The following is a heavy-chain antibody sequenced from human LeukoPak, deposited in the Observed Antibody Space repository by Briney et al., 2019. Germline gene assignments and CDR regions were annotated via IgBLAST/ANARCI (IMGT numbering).Heavy chain of an antibody. D-gene: IGHD6-13*01. CDR3: ARDYHGSNWYYFDY. Sequence: SETLSLTCTASGASVSGGNSYWTWIRQPPGKRLEWIGNIHNSGSTKYNPSLKSRVTISLDTSKNQFSLRLSSVTAADTAVYYCARDYHGSNWYYFDYWGQGSLVAVSS. CDR1: GASVSGGNSY. CDR2: IHNSGST. V-gene: IGHV4-61*01. J-gene: IGHJ4*02.